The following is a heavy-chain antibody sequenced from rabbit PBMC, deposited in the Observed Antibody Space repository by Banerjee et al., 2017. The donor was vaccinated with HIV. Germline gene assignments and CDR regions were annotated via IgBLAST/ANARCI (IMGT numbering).Heavy chain of an antibody. Sequence: QSLEESGGDLVKPGASLTLTCTVSGFTISSSYWICWVRQAPGKGPEWIACIYTGDGSTWYASWAKGRFTISKTSSTAVTLQMTSLTAADTATYFCARDNYSGGYHYFDLWGQGTLVTVS. J-gene: IGHJ4*01. CDR1: GFTISSSYW. CDR2: IYTGDGST. V-gene: IGHV1S40*01. D-gene: IGHD1-1*01. CDR3: ARDNYSGGYHYFDL.